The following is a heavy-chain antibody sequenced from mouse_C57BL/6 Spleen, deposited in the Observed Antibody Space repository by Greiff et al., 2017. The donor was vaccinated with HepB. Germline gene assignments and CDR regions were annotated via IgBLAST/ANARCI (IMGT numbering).Heavy chain of an antibody. D-gene: IGHD1-1*01. CDR2: ISYDGSN. J-gene: IGHJ2*01. CDR1: GYSITSGYY. CDR3: ARDGPFIGTVGDY. Sequence: VQLKESGPGLVKPSQSLSLTCSVTGYSITSGYYWNWIRQFPGNKLEWMGYISYDGSNNYNPSLKNRISITRDTSNNQFFLKLNSVTTEDTATYYCARDGPFIGTVGDYWGQGTTLTVSS. V-gene: IGHV3-6*01.